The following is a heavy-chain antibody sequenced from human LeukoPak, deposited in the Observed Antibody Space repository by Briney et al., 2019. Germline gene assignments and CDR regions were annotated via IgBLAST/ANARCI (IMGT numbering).Heavy chain of an antibody. CDR2: INGKRGDT. D-gene: IGHD3-9*01. CDR3: ARDFDWGPDY. J-gene: IGHJ4*02. CDR1: GYTFTSYY. Sequence: ASVKVSCKASGYTFTSYYMHWVRQAPGQGLEWMGWINGKRGDTNYAQKFQDRVTMTRDTSISTFYIQLSSLTADDTAVYYCARDFDWGPDYWGQGTLVTVSS. V-gene: IGHV1-2*02.